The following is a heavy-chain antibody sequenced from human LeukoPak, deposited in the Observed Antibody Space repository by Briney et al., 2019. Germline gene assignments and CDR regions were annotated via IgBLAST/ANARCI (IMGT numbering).Heavy chain of an antibody. D-gene: IGHD1-14*01. Sequence: GASVKVSCKVSGYTLTELSMHWVRQAPGKGLEWMGGFDPEDGETIYAQKFEGRVTMTEDTSTDTAYMELSSLRSEDTAVYYCATAQGIDHPPGYWGQGTLVTVSS. J-gene: IGHJ4*02. CDR2: FDPEDGET. CDR3: ATAQGIDHPPGY. V-gene: IGHV1-24*01. CDR1: GYTLTELS.